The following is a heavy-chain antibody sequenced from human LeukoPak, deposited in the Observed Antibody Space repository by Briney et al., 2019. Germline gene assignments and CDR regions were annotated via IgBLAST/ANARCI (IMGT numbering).Heavy chain of an antibody. CDR1: GFTVSSNY. CDR3: ARDLRATYYYYGMDV. V-gene: IGHV3-53*01. J-gene: IGHJ6*02. Sequence: GGSLRLSCAASGFTVSSNYMSWVRQAPGKGLEWVSVIYSGGSTYYADSVKGRFTISRDNSKNTLYLQMNSLRAEDTAVYYCARDLRATYYYYGMDVWGQGTTVTVSS. CDR2: IYSGGST. D-gene: IGHD1-26*01.